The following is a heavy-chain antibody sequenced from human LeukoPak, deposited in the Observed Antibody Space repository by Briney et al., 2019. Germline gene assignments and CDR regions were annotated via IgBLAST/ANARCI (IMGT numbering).Heavy chain of an antibody. CDR2: ISAYNGNT. V-gene: IGHV1-18*01. D-gene: IGHD3-10*01. CDR1: GCTFTSYG. Sequence: ASVKVSCKASGCTFTSYGISWVRQAPGQGLEWMGWISAYNGNTNYAQKLQGRVTMTTGTSTSTAYMELRSLRSDDTAVYYCARDKFVLGGSGSYRWFDPWGQGTLVTVSS. J-gene: IGHJ5*02. CDR3: ARDKFVLGGSGSYRWFDP.